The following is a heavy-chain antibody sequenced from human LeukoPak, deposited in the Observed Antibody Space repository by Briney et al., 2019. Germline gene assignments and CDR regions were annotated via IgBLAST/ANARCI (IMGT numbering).Heavy chain of an antibody. J-gene: IGHJ3*02. CDR1: GFTFDDYA. Sequence: GGSLRLSCAASGFTFDDYAMHWVRQAPGKGLEWVSGISWNSGSIGYADSVKGRFTISRDNAKNSLYLQMNSLRAEDTALYYCAKAQGAIFGVAQDAFDIWGQGTMVTVSS. V-gene: IGHV3-9*01. CDR2: ISWNSGSI. CDR3: AKAQGAIFGVAQDAFDI. D-gene: IGHD3-3*01.